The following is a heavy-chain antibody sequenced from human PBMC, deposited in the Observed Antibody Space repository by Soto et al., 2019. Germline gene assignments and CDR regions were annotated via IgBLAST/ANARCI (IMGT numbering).Heavy chain of an antibody. CDR3: ARDKRVENWFDP. CDR2: ISAYNGNT. J-gene: IGHJ5*02. V-gene: IGHV1-18*01. CDR1: GYTFTSYG. Sequence: ASVKVSCKASGYTFTSYGISWMRQAPGQGLEWMGWISAYNGNTNYAQKLQGRVTMTTDTSTSTAYMELRSLRSDDTAVYYCARDKRVENWFDPWGQGTLVTVSS.